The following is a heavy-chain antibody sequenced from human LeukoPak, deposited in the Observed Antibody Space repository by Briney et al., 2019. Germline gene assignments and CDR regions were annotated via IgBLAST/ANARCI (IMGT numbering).Heavy chain of an antibody. CDR1: GGSIGSYY. J-gene: IGHJ2*01. V-gene: IGHV4-59*08. D-gene: IGHD4-23*01. Sequence: SETLSLTCVVSGGSIGSYYWSWIRRPPGKGLEWIGCIYYSGSTSYDPSLKSRVTISGDTSKNQFSLKLSSVTAADTAVYYCARHYGGNSIWYFDLWGRGTLVTVSS. CDR3: ARHYGGNSIWYFDL. CDR2: IYYSGST.